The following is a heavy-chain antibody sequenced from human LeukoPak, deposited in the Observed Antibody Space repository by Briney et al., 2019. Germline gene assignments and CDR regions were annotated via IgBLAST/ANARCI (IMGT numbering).Heavy chain of an antibody. V-gene: IGHV3-23*01. CDR3: AGGSWEYDAFDI. CDR1: GFTFSSYA. Sequence: GGSLRLSCAASGFTFSSYAMSWVRQAPGKGLEWVSAISGSGGSTYYADSVKGRFTISRDNSKNTLYLQMNSLRAEDTAVYYCAGGSWEYDAFDIWGQGTMVTVSS. CDR2: ISGSGGST. D-gene: IGHD1-26*01. J-gene: IGHJ3*02.